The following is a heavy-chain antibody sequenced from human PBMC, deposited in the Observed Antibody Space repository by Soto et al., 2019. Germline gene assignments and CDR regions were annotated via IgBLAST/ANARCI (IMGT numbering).Heavy chain of an antibody. D-gene: IGHD6-19*01. CDR3: ANAPGVAGRGRGY. V-gene: IGHV3-23*04. Sequence: EVQLVESGGGSVQPGESLRLSCAGSGFTFSSYVMNWVRQAPGKGLEWVSGISGSGGSTYYADSVQGRFSISRDNSKNTLFLQMTSLRVEDTAIYYCANAPGVAGRGRGYWGQGTLVIVSS. CDR1: GFTFSSYV. J-gene: IGHJ4*02. CDR2: ISGSGGST.